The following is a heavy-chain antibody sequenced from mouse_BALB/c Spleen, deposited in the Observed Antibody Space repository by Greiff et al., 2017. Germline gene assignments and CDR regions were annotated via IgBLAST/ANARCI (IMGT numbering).Heavy chain of an antibody. CDR2: ISNGGGST. CDR1: GFTFSSYT. J-gene: IGHJ2*01. CDR3: ARLQPGPGDYFDY. D-gene: IGHD4-1*02. Sequence: DVKLVESGGGLVQPGGSLKLSCAASGFTFSSYTMSWVRQTPEKRLEWVAYISNGGGSTYYPDTVKGRFTISRDNAKNTLYLQMSSLKSEDTAMYYCARLQPGPGDYFDYWGQGTTLTVSS. V-gene: IGHV5-12-2*01.